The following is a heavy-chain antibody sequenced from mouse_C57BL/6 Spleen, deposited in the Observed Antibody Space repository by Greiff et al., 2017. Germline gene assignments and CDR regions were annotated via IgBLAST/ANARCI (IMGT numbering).Heavy chain of an antibody. V-gene: IGHV1-80*01. J-gene: IGHJ3*01. CDR2: IYPGDGDT. Sequence: VQLVESGAELVKPGASVKISCKASGYAFSSYWMNWVKQRPGKGLEWIGQIYPGDGDTNYNGKFKGKATLTADKSSSTAYMQHSSLTSEDSAVYFCARSYDGYSIAYWGQGTLVTVSA. D-gene: IGHD2-3*01. CDR1: GYAFSSYW. CDR3: ARSYDGYSIAY.